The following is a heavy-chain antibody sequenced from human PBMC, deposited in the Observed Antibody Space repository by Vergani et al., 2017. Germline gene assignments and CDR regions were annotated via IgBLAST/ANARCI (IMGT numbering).Heavy chain of an antibody. CDR3: ARNGGEGYRTRGQLLSIDFDY. D-gene: IGHD2-2*01. Sequence: QVQLVQSGAEVKTPGASVKVSCKASGYTFTGYYMHWVRQAPGQGLEWMGWINPNSGGTNYAQKFQGRVTMTRDTSISTAYMELSRLRSDDTAVYYCARNGGEGYRTRGQLLSIDFDYWGQGTLVTVSS. J-gene: IGHJ4*02. CDR2: INPNSGGT. V-gene: IGHV1-2*02. CDR1: GYTFTGYY.